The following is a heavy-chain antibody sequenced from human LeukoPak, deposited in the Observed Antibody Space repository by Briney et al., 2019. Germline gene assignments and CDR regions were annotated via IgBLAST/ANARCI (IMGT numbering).Heavy chain of an antibody. CDR2: INHNGYT. Sequence: SETLSLTCAVYGGPFSGYYWNWIRQPPGKGLEWIGEINHNGYTNYNPSLKSRVTISVDTSKNQFSLKLSSVTAADTAVYYCARPKDTAMVVPLDYWGQGTLVTVSS. J-gene: IGHJ4*02. CDR3: ARPKDTAMVVPLDY. CDR1: GGPFSGYY. D-gene: IGHD5-18*01. V-gene: IGHV4-34*01.